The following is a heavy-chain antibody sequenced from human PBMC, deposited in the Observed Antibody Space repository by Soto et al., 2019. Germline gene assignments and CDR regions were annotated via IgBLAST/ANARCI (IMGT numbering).Heavy chain of an antibody. CDR2: IIPIFGTA. V-gene: IGHV1-69*13. D-gene: IGHD3-16*01. CDR3: AANLGTYYYGMDV. Sequence: SVKVSCKASGGTFSSYAISWVRQAPGQGLEWMGGIIPIFGTANYAQKFQGRVTITADESTSTAYMGLSSLRSEDTAVYYCAANLGTYYYGMDVWGQGTTVTVSS. J-gene: IGHJ6*01. CDR1: GGTFSSYA.